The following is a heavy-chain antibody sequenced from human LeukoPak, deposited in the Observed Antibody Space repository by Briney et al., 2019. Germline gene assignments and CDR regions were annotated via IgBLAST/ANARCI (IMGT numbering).Heavy chain of an antibody. CDR2: IYPGESDT. CDR3: ARQLYSSGWYGDNAFDI. J-gene: IGHJ3*02. Sequence: GESLKISCKGSGYSFTSYWIGWVRQMPGKGLEWMGIIYPGESDTRYSPSFQGQVTISADKSISTAYLQWSSLRASDTAMYYRARQLYSSGWYGDNAFDIWGQGTMVTVSS. CDR1: GYSFTSYW. V-gene: IGHV5-51*01. D-gene: IGHD6-19*01.